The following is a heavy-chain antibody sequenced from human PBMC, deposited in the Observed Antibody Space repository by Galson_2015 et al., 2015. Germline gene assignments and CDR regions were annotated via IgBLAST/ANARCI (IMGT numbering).Heavy chain of an antibody. CDR3: ARDRCGGDCYDYYYYGMDV. J-gene: IGHJ6*02. CDR2: ISSSSSYI. V-gene: IGHV3-21*01. CDR1: GFTFSSYS. Sequence: SLRLSCAASGFTFSSYSMNWVRQAPGKGLEWVSSISSSSSYIYYADSVKGRFTISRDNAKNSLYLQMNSLRAEDTAVYYCARDRCGGDCYDYYYYGMDVWGQGTLVTVSS. D-gene: IGHD2-21*02.